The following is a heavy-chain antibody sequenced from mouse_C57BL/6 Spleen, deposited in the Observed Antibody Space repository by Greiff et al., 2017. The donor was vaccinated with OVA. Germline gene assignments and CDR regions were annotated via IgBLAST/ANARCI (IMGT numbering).Heavy chain of an antibody. Sequence: VQLQQPGAELVRPGSSVKLSCKASGYTFTSYWMDWVKQRPGQGLEWIGNIYPSDSETHYNQKFKDKATLTVDKSSSTAYMQLSSLTSEDSAVYYCARRYCGSSWYWGKGTTLTVSS. CDR1: GYTFTSYW. CDR2: IYPSDSET. CDR3: ARRYCGSSWY. D-gene: IGHD1-1*01. V-gene: IGHV1-61*01. J-gene: IGHJ2*01.